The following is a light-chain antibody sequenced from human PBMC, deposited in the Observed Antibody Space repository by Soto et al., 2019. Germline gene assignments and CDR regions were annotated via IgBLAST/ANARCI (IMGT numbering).Light chain of an antibody. CDR2: GAS. CDR1: QSVNNSF. V-gene: IGKV3-20*01. Sequence: EIVFTHSPGPLSLSPGERATLSCRASQSVNNSFLAWYQQKPGQAPRLLIYGASSRATDIPDRFSGSGSGTDFTLTISRLEPEDFAVYYCQQYGTSPITFGQGTRLEIK. CDR3: QQYGTSPIT. J-gene: IGKJ5*01.